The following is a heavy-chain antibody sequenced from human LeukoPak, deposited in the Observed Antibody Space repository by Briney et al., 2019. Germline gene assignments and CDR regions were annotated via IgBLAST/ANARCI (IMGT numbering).Heavy chain of an antibody. CDR1: GFTFSNYA. CDR2: ISGTGDNT. V-gene: IGHV3-23*01. Sequence: GGSLRLSCAASGFTFSNYAMRWVRQAPGKGLEWVSYISGTGDNTHYADSVKGRFTISRDNSKNTVSLQINNLRAEDTAVYYCARNQQLGGHSYYYYGMDVWGQGTTVTVSS. D-gene: IGHD3-16*01. J-gene: IGHJ6*02. CDR3: ARNQQLGGHSYYYYGMDV.